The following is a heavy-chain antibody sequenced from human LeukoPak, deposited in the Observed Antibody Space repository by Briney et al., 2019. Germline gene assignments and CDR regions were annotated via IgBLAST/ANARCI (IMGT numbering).Heavy chain of an antibody. CDR1: GFTFSSYA. Sequence: GGSLRLSCAASGFTFSSYAMHWVRQAPGKGLEWVAVIWYDGSNKYYADSVKGRFTISRDNSKNTLYLQMNSLRAEDTAVYYCARPGSVFLDGFDYWGQETLVTVSS. V-gene: IGHV3-33*08. D-gene: IGHD2-8*02. CDR3: ARPGSVFLDGFDY. CDR2: IWYDGSNK. J-gene: IGHJ4*02.